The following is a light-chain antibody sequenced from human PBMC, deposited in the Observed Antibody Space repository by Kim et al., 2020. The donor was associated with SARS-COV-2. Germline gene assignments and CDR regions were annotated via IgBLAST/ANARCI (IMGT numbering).Light chain of an antibody. J-gene: IGKJ5*01. CDR3: QQFYNWPPIT. CDR2: GAS. Sequence: SPGERATLSCRASQSVCSNLAWYQQKPGQAPRLLLYGASTRATGIPARFSGSGSGTEFTLTISSLQSEDVAVYYCQQFYNWPPITFGQGTRLEIK. V-gene: IGKV3-15*01. CDR1: QSVCSN.